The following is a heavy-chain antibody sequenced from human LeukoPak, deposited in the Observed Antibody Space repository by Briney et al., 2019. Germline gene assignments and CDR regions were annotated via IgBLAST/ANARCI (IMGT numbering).Heavy chain of an antibody. CDR3: ARDGSRYCSGGSCYKDNWFDP. Sequence: GASVKVSCKVSGYTLTELSMHWVRQDPGKGLEWMGGFDPEDGETIYAQKFQGRVTMTEDTSTDTAYMELSSLRAEDTAVYYCARDGSRYCSGGSCYKDNWFDPWGQGTLVTVSS. CDR2: FDPEDGET. J-gene: IGHJ5*02. CDR1: GYTLTELS. V-gene: IGHV1-24*01. D-gene: IGHD2-15*01.